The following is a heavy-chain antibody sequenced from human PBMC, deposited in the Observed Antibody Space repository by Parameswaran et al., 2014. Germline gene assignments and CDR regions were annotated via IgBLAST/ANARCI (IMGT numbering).Heavy chain of an antibody. Sequence: GSLRLSCAASGFTFSNFWMSWVRQAPGKGLEWVANLNQDGSQKYYVDSVKGRFTISRDNANNSVYLQMNSLRAEDTAVYYCASLSGWDFDYWGQGTLVTVSS. CDR1: GFTFSNFW. V-gene: IGHV3-7*02. CDR2: LNQDGSQK. J-gene: IGHJ4*02. CDR3: ASLSGWDFDY. D-gene: IGHD6-19*01.